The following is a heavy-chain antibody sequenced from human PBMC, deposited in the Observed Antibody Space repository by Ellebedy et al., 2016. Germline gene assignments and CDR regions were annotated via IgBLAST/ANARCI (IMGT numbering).Heavy chain of an antibody. Sequence: GGSLRLSCEASGFSFGSYSMIWVRQAPGRGLEWISYISGTGRTTYYADSVKGRFTISRDNAKKSLYLQMNSLRDEDTAVYYCVRVWGVGESATYVRLYKFDSWGRGTLVTVSS. CDR1: GFSFGSYS. J-gene: IGHJ4*02. V-gene: IGHV3-48*02. D-gene: IGHD3-10*01. CDR2: ISGTGRTT. CDR3: VRVWGVGESATYVRLYKFDS.